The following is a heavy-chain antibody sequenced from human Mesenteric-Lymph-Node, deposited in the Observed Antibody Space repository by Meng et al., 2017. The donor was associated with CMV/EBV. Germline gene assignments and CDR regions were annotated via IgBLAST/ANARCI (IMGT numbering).Heavy chain of an antibody. D-gene: IGHD2-15*01. CDR3: ARVGWVVAMWPVDWFDP. Sequence: VSVKVSCKASGYTFTGYYMHWVRQAPGQGLEWMGWINPNSGGTNYAQKFQGRVTMTRDTSISTAYMELSRLRSDDTAVYYCARVGWVVAMWPVDWFDPWGQGTLVTVSS. CDR1: GYTFTGYY. CDR2: INPNSGGT. V-gene: IGHV1-2*02. J-gene: IGHJ5*02.